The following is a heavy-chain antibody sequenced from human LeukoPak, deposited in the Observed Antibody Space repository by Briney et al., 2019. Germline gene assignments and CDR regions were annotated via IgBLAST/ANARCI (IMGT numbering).Heavy chain of an antibody. J-gene: IGHJ4*02. CDR1: GGTFSSYA. CDR3: ARVSKSPSYDY. CDR2: INPNSGGT. Sequence: ASVKVSCKASGGTFSSYAISWVRQAPGQGLEWMGWINPNSGGTNYAQKFQGRVTMTRDTSISTAYMELSRLRSDDTAVYYCARVSKSPSYDYWGQGTLVTVSS. V-gene: IGHV1-2*02.